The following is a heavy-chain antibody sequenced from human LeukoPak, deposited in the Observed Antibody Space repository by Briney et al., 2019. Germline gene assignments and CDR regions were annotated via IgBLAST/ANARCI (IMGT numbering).Heavy chain of an antibody. CDR2: MNPNSGNT. CDR3: ARVLWYSYGSEDAFDI. V-gene: IGHV1-8*03. Sequence: ASVKVSCKASGYTFTSYDINWVRQAPGQGLEWMGWMNPNSGNTGYAQKFQGRVTITRNTSISTAYMELSSLRSEDTAVYYCARVLWYSYGSEDAFDIWGQGTMVTVSS. J-gene: IGHJ3*02. CDR1: GYTFTSYD. D-gene: IGHD5-18*01.